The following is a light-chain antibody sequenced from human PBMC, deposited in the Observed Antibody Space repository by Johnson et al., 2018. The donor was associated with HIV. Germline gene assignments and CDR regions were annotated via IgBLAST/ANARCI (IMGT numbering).Light chain of an antibody. CDR3: GTWDRSLSACAV. CDR1: SSNIGNNY. CDR2: ENT. J-gene: IGLJ1*01. Sequence: QSVLTQPPSVSAAPGQKVTISCSGSSSNIGNNYVSWYQQLPGTAPKLLIYENTKRPSGIPDRFSGSKSGTSATLGITGLQTGDEGDYYCGTWDRSLSACAVCGSGTQVTVL. V-gene: IGLV1-51*02.